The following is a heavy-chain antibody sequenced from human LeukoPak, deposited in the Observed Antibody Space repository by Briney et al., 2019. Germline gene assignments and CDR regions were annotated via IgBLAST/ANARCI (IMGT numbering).Heavy chain of an antibody. Sequence: PSETLSLTCTVSGGSISSSSYYWSWIRQPPGKGLEWIGYIYYSGSTNYNPSLKSRVTMSVDTSKNEFSLKLSSVTTADTAVYYCATRRIAVAAPFDYWGQGTLVTVSS. J-gene: IGHJ4*02. D-gene: IGHD6-19*01. V-gene: IGHV4-61*01. CDR1: GGSISSSSYY. CDR3: ATRRIAVAAPFDY. CDR2: IYYSGST.